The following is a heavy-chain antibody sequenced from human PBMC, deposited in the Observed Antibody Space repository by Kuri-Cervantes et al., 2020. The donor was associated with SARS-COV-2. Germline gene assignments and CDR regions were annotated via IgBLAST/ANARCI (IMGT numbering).Heavy chain of an antibody. D-gene: IGHD1-1*01. J-gene: IGHJ4*02. CDR2: ISSSSSYT. V-gene: IGHV3-11*06. Sequence: GESLKISCAASGFTFSDYYMSWIRQAPGKGLEWVSYISSSSSYTNNADSVKGRFTLSRDNAKNMLFLQMNSLRAEDTAVYYCVRDGDHWNFDYWGQGTLVTVSS. CDR1: GFTFSDYY. CDR3: VRDGDHWNFDY.